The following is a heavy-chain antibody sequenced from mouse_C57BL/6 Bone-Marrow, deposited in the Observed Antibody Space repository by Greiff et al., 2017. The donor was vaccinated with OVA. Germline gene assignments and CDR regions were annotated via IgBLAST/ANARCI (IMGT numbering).Heavy chain of an antibody. CDR2: INPSNGGT. CDR3: ARGGIYDGDLAWFAD. Sequence: QVQLKQPGTELVKPGASVTLSCKASGYTFTSYWMHWVKQRPGQGLEWIGNINPSNGGTTYNEKFKSKATLTEDKSSRTAYLQLSSLTTEDAEVYDCARGGIYDGDLAWFADWGQGTLVTVSA. CDR1: GYTFTSYW. D-gene: IGHD2-3*01. V-gene: IGHV1-53*01. J-gene: IGHJ3*01.